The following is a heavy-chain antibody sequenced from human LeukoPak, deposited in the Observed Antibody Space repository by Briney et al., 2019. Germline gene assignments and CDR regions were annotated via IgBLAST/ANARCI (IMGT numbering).Heavy chain of an antibody. CDR2: IKQDGSEK. D-gene: IGHD2-21*01. CDR3: ARDRRVGGWGGAFDL. V-gene: IGHV3-7*01. Sequence: PGGSLRLSCAASGFTFSSYWMSWVRQAPGKGLEGVGNIKQDGSEKYYVDSVKGRFTISRDNAKNSLYLQMNSLTTEDTAVYYCARDRRVGGWGGAFDLWGQGTAVTVSS. CDR1: GFTFSSYW. J-gene: IGHJ3*01.